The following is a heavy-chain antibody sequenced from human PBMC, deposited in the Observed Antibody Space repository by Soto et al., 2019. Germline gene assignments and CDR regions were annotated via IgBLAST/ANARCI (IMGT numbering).Heavy chain of an antibody. V-gene: IGHV3-66*01. Sequence: HPGGSLRLSCAASGFTVSSNYMSWVRQAPGKGLEWISIIYSGGSTYYADSVKGRFTISRDNSKNTLNLQMNSLRAEDTAVYYCARVPSWYAPGYYGMDVWGQGTTVTVSS. CDR1: GFTVSSNY. D-gene: IGHD6-13*01. CDR2: IYSGGST. J-gene: IGHJ6*02. CDR3: ARVPSWYAPGYYGMDV.